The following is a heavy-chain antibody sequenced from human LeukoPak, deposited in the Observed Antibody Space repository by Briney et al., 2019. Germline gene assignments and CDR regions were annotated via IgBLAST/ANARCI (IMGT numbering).Heavy chain of an antibody. V-gene: IGHV4-39*01. CDR2: IYYSGST. CDR1: GGSISSSSYF. Sequence: PSETLSLTCTVSGGSISSSSYFWGWIRQPPGKGLEWIGNIYYSGSTYYNPSLKSRVTISVDTSKNQFSLKLTSVTAADTAVYYCARSGGVRGHYFDYWGQGTLVTVSS. J-gene: IGHJ4*02. CDR3: ARSGGVRGHYFDY. D-gene: IGHD3-10*01.